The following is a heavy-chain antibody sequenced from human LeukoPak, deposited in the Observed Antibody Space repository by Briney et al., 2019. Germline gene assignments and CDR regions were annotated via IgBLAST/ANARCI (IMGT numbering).Heavy chain of an antibody. J-gene: IGHJ4*02. CDR1: GYTFTSYG. Sequence: GASVTVSCKASGYTFTSYGISWVRQAPGQGLEWMGWISAYNGNTNYAQKLQGRVTMTTDTSTSTAYMELRSLRSDDTAVYYCARDGPHPDYYDSSGYPWDYWGQGTLVTVSS. CDR3: ARDGPHPDYYDSSGYPWDY. CDR2: ISAYNGNT. D-gene: IGHD3-22*01. V-gene: IGHV1-18*04.